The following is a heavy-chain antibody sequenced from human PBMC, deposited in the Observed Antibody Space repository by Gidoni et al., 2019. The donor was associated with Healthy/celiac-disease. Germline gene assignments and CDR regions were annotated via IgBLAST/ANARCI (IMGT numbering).Heavy chain of an antibody. Sequence: EVQLVESGGGLVKPGGSLSLSCAASGFTFSSYSMNWVRQAPGKGLEWVSAISSSSSYIYYADSVKGRFTISRDNAKNSLYLQMNSLRAEDTAVYYCARANHDYFDYWGQGTLVTVSS. CDR1: GFTFSSYS. CDR3: ARANHDYFDY. J-gene: IGHJ4*02. D-gene: IGHD3-16*01. V-gene: IGHV3-21*01. CDR2: ISSSSSYI.